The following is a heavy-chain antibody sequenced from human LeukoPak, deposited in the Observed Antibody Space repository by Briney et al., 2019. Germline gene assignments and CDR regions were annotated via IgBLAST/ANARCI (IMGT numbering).Heavy chain of an antibody. CDR3: ARGPDILTGAEFNY. CDR1: GFTLSSYS. D-gene: IGHD3-9*01. J-gene: IGHJ4*02. CDR2: ISSSSSYI. Sequence: GGSLRLSCAASGFTLSSYSMNWVRQAPGKGLEWVSSISSSSSYIYYADSVKGRFTISRDNAKNSLYLQMNSLRAEDTAVYYCARGPDILTGAEFNYWGQGTLVTVSS. V-gene: IGHV3-21*01.